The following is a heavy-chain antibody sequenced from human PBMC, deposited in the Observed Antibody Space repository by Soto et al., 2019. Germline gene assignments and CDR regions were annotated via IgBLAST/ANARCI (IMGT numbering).Heavy chain of an antibody. Sequence: PGESLKISCKGSGYSFTSYWIGWVRQMPGKGLEWMGIIYPGDSDTRYSPSFQGQVTISADKSISTAYLQWSSLKASDTAMYYCARMFPTGTTFDSGYYYYYGMDVWGQGTTVTVS. CDR1: GYSFTSYW. D-gene: IGHD1-7*01. CDR3: ARMFPTGTTFDSGYYYYYGMDV. J-gene: IGHJ6*02. V-gene: IGHV5-51*01. CDR2: IYPGDSDT.